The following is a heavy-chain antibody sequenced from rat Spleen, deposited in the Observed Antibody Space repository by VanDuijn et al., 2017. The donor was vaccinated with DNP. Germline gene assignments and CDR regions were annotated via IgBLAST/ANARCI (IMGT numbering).Heavy chain of an antibody. J-gene: IGHJ3*01. D-gene: IGHD1-11*01. CDR2: IWGDGST. CDR3: IRDGGGNWFAY. CDR1: GFSLTSYG. Sequence: QVQMKETGPGLVQTTQTLSVTCTVSGFSLTSYGVHWVRQVPGKGLEWMGIIWGDGSTTYNAALKSRLSISRDTSKSQVFLTMNSLQTDDTAVYYCIRDGGGNWFAYWGQGTLVTVSS. V-gene: IGHV2-77*01.